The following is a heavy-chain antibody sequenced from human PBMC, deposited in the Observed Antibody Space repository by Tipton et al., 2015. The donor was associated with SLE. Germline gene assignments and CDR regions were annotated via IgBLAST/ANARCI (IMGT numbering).Heavy chain of an antibody. Sequence: SLRLSCAASGFTFSTYGMHWVRQAPGKGLEWVAYIRDDGSNKHYADSVKGRFTISRDNSKNTLFLQMNSLRPEDTAVYYCAKDGKVTPWYWGQGTLVTVSS. D-gene: IGHD2-21*02. V-gene: IGHV3-30*02. CDR2: IRDDGSNK. CDR1: GFTFSTYG. CDR3: AKDGKVTPWY. J-gene: IGHJ4*02.